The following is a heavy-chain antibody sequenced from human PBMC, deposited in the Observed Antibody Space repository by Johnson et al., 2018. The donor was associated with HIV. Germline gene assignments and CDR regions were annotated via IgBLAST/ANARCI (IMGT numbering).Heavy chain of an antibody. Sequence: VQLVESGGGLVQPGGSLRLSCAASGFTFSSYDMHWVRQAPRKGLEWVSAISGSGASTYSADSVKGRFTISRDNSKNTLYLQMNSLRAEDTAVYYCAKDLSSGYLMGAFDIWGQGTMVTVSS. D-gene: IGHD3-22*01. CDR3: AKDLSSGYLMGAFDI. J-gene: IGHJ3*02. V-gene: IGHV3-23*04. CDR2: ISGSGAST. CDR1: GFTFSSYD.